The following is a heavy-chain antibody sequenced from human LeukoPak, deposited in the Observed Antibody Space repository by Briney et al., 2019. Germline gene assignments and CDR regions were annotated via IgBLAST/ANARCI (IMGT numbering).Heavy chain of an antibody. CDR3: ARVIRSGLRYQFDP. J-gene: IGHJ5*02. Sequence: SETLSLTCTVSGGSISSYYWSWIRQPPGKGLEWIGYIYYSGSTNYNPSLKSRVTISVDTSKNQFSLKLSSVTAADTAVYYCARVIRSGLRYQFDPWGQGTLVTVSS. D-gene: IGHD3-9*01. V-gene: IGHV4-59*01. CDR1: GGSISSYY. CDR2: IYYSGST.